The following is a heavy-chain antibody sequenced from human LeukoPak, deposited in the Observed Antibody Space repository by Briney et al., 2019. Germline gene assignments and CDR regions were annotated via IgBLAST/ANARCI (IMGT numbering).Heavy chain of an antibody. Sequence: SQTLSLTCTVSGGSISSGAYYWSWIRQVPGKGLEWIGYGYFRGNTFYNPSLKGRVTISVDTSKNQFSLKLRSVTAADTAVYYCARSRSGYYDSSGYSFDYWGQGTLVTVSS. D-gene: IGHD3-22*01. V-gene: IGHV4-31*03. CDR2: GYFRGNT. CDR1: GGSISSGAYY. J-gene: IGHJ4*02. CDR3: ARSRSGYYDSSGYSFDY.